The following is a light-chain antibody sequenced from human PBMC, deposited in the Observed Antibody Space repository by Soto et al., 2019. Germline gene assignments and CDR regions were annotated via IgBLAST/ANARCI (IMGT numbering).Light chain of an antibody. CDR2: EVN. J-gene: IGLJ2*01. CDR1: SSDVGYYNY. V-gene: IGLV2-8*02. Sequence: QSALTQPPSASRSPGQSVTISCIGTSSDVGYYNYVSWYQQHPGKAPKLMIYEVNKRPSGVPDRFSGSKSGNTASLTVSGLQAEDEADYYCSSYAGSNNLVFGGGTKLTVL. CDR3: SSYAGSNNLV.